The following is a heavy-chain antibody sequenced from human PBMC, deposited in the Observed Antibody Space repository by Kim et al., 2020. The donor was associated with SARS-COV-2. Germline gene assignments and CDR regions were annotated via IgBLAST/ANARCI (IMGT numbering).Heavy chain of an antibody. V-gene: IGHV1-2*02. D-gene: IGHD6-13*01. Sequence: AQKFQGRVTMTRDTSISTAYMELSRLRSDDTAVYYCASTYSSSWYRNFQHWGQGTLVTVSS. CDR3: ASTYSSSWYRNFQH. J-gene: IGHJ1*01.